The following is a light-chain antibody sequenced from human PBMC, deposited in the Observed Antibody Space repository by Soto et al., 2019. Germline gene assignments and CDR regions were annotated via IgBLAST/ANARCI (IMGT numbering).Light chain of an antibody. CDR2: GAS. V-gene: IGKV3D-15*01. CDR1: QSVSTN. CDR3: QQYSNWPPWT. J-gene: IGKJ1*01. Sequence: IVMTQSPATLSVSPGQRATLSCRASQSVSTNLAWYQQKPGQAPRRLLYGASTRATGIPARFSGSRSGTEVTLTISGLQSDDFAVYYCQQYSNWPPWTFGQGTRVDFK.